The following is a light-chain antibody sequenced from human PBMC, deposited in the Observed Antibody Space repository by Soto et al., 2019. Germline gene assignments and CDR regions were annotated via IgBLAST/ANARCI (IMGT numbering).Light chain of an antibody. CDR2: DVS. J-gene: IGKJ4*01. CDR1: QSINNL. Sequence: DSQMAQSPSNLSASVGDRVAITCQASQSINNLLAWYQKKPGKAPKLLIYDVSTLESGVPSRLSGSGSGTEFTLTISSLQTEDFATYYCQQYDSYPLTFGGGTKVDI. CDR3: QQYDSYPLT. V-gene: IGKV1-5*01.